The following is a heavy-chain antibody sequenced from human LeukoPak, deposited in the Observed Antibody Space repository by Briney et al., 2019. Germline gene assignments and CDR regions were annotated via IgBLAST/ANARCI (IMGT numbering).Heavy chain of an antibody. CDR1: GYTFTNYG. J-gene: IGHJ2*01. CDR2: ISTYNDNT. V-gene: IGHV1-18*01. D-gene: IGHD5-18*01. Sequence: ASVKVSCKASGYTFTNYGISWVRQAPGQGPEWMGWISTYNDNTNYAQKFQGRVTVTTDTATNTAYMELRNLTSDDTAVYYCARDGMQLWLRGYFDLWGRGTLVTVSS. CDR3: ARDGMQLWLRGYFDL.